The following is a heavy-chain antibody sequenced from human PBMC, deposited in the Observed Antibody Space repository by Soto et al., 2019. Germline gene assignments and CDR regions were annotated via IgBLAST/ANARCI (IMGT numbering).Heavy chain of an antibody. CDR1: GFTFSSYS. V-gene: IGHV3-48*02. Sequence: GGSLRLSCAASGFTFSSYSMNWVRQAPGKGLEWVSYISSSSSAIYYADSVKGRFTISRDNAKNSLYLQMNSLRDEDTAVYYCARTYYYGSGSYYAFDIWGQGTVVTVSS. CDR3: ARTYYYGSGSYYAFDI. D-gene: IGHD3-10*01. CDR2: ISSSSSAI. J-gene: IGHJ3*02.